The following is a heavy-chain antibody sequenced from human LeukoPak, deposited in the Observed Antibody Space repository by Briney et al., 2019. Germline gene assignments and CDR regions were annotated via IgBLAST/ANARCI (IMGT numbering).Heavy chain of an antibody. D-gene: IGHD6-13*01. V-gene: IGHV4-39*07. Sequence: SETLSLTRTVSGGSVSSGSYYWSWIRQPPGKGLEWIGEINHSGSTNYNPSLKSRVSISVDSSKNQFSLKVSSVTAADTAVYYCARGSDTAAGLYWGQGTLVTVSS. CDR3: ARGSDTAAGLY. CDR1: GGSVSSGSYY. J-gene: IGHJ4*02. CDR2: INHSGST.